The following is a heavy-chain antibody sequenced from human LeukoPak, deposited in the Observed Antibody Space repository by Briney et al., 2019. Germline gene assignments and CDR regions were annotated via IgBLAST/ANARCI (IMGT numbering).Heavy chain of an antibody. CDR3: ARGPTISKTGYFDY. V-gene: IGHV4-34*01. Sequence: SETLSLTCAVYGGSFSTYYWSWIRQSPGKGLEWIAEINHRGDTNCNPSVKSRVTISVDTSKNQFSLKITSLTAADTAVYYCARGPTISKTGYFDYWGQGTLVTVSS. CDR1: GGSFSTYY. J-gene: IGHJ4*03. D-gene: IGHD1-1*01. CDR2: INHRGDT.